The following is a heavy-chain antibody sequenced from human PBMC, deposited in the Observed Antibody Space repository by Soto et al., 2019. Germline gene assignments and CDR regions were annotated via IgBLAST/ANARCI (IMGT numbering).Heavy chain of an antibody. CDR3: AGDGVRNGAYNGWLDP. J-gene: IGHJ5*02. D-gene: IGHD3-16*01. V-gene: IGHV3-7*03. Sequence: PGGSLRLSCVASGFTFSSYWMTWVRQAPGKGLEWVANIKQDGREKYYVASVKGRFTISRDNVKNLLFLQMDSLTPDDTAVYYCAGDGVRNGAYNGWLDPWGQGTLVTVPS. CDR2: IKQDGREK. CDR1: GFTFSSYW.